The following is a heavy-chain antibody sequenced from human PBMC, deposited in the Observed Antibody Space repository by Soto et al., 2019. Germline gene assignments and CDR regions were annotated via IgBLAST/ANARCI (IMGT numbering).Heavy chain of an antibody. CDR2: IWYDGSNY. V-gene: IGHV3-33*01. Sequence: QVYLVESGGGVVQPGRSLRLSCAASGFAFSNYGMQWVRQAPGKGLEWVAAIWYDGSNYYYRDSVKGRFTISRDNSNSTLYLQMNSLRAEDTAIYYCARDVGTFGSNDALDIWGQGTKVIVSS. CDR1: GFAFSNYG. D-gene: IGHD3-10*01. CDR3: ARDVGTFGSNDALDI. J-gene: IGHJ3*02.